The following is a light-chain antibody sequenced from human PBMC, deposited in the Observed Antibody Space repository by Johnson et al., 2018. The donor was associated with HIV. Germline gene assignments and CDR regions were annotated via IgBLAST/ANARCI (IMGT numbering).Light chain of an antibody. CDR2: ENN. CDR1: SSNIGNNY. CDR3: GTWDSSLNAYV. Sequence: SALTQPPSVSAAPGQKVTISCSGSSSNIGNNYVSWYQQLPGTAPKLLIYENNKRPSGIPDRFSGSKSGTSATLGITGLQTGDEADYYCGTWDSSLNAYVFGAATKVAVL. J-gene: IGLJ1*01. V-gene: IGLV1-51*02.